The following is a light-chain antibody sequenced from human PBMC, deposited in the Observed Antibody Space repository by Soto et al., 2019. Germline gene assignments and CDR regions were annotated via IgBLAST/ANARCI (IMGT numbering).Light chain of an antibody. J-gene: IGKJ1*01. CDR3: QQHGSSPWT. Sequence: EIVLTQSPGTLSLSPGERATLSCRASQSFNSIYLAWYQQKPGQAPRLLIYGASSRATGIPDRFRGSGSGTDFTLTISRLEPEDFAMYYCQQHGSSPWTFGQGTKVDIK. CDR2: GAS. CDR1: QSFNSIY. V-gene: IGKV3-20*01.